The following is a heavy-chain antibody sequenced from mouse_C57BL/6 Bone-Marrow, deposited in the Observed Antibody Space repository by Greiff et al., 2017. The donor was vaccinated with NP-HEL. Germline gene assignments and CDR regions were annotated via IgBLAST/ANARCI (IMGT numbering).Heavy chain of an antibody. CDR3: TRRGGSSYAAMDY. CDR2: IDPETGGT. J-gene: IGHJ4*01. V-gene: IGHV1-15*01. Sequence: VQLVESGAELVRPGASVTLSCKASGYTFTDYEMHWVKQTPVHGLEWIGAIDPETGGTAYNQKFKGKAILTADKSSSTAYMELRSLTSEDSAVYYCTRRGGSSYAAMDYWGQGTSVTVSS. CDR1: GYTFTDYE. D-gene: IGHD1-1*01.